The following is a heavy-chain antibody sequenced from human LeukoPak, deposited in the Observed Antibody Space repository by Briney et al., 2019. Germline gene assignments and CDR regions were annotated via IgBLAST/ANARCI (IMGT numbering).Heavy chain of an antibody. J-gene: IGHJ4*02. Sequence: GGSLRLSCAASGFTFSSYAMHWVRQAPGKGLEWVAVISYDGSNKYYADSVKGRFTISRDNSKNTLYLQMNSLGAEDTAVYYCARDPSNSGYEFPGFFDYWGQGTLVTVSS. CDR2: ISYDGSNK. D-gene: IGHD5-12*01. CDR1: GFTFSSYA. V-gene: IGHV3-30-3*01. CDR3: ARDPSNSGYEFPGFFDY.